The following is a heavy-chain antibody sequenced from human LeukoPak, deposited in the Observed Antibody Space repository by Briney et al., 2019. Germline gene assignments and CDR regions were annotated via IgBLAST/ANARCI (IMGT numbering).Heavy chain of an antibody. CDR1: GFTFSNYD. Sequence: GGSLRLSCTASGFTFSNYDMSWVRQAPGKGLEWVSTISGSDGSTYYADSVKGRFTIPRDNSKNTLYLQMNSQRVEDTAIYYCAKGRGYCTGGSCYSDYWGQGTLVTVSS. D-gene: IGHD2-15*01. CDR2: ISGSDGST. J-gene: IGHJ4*02. V-gene: IGHV3-23*01. CDR3: AKGRGYCTGGSCYSDY.